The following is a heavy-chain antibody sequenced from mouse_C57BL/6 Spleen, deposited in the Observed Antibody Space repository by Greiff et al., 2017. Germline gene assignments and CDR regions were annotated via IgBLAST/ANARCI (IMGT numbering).Heavy chain of an antibody. CDR2: IYPGSGNT. Sequence: QVQLQQSGPELVKPGASVKISCKASGYSFTSYYIHWVKQRPGQGLEWIGWIYPGSGNTKYNEKFKGKATLTADTSSSTAYLQLSSLTSEDSAVYYCARSRGDRYFDVWGTGTTVTVSS. V-gene: IGHV1-66*01. D-gene: IGHD3-2*01. J-gene: IGHJ1*03. CDR1: GYSFTSYY. CDR3: ARSRGDRYFDV.